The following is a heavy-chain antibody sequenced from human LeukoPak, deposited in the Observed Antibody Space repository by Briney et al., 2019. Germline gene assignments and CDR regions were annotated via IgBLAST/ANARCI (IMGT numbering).Heavy chain of an antibody. Sequence: GGSLRLSCAVSGFTFSSYAMHWVRQAPGKGLEYVSAISYNGRGTHYAHSVKGRLTISRDNSKNTLYLQMGSLRPEDMGIYYCAKANGAIFGVAGYFDYWGQGTLVTVSS. V-gene: IGHV3-64*01. CDR1: GFTFSSYA. CDR3: AKANGAIFGVAGYFDY. D-gene: IGHD3-3*02. CDR2: ISYNGRGT. J-gene: IGHJ4*02.